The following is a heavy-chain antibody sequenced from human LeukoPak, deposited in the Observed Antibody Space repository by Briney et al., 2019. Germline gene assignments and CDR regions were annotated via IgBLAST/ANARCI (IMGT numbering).Heavy chain of an antibody. D-gene: IGHD6-19*01. Sequence: SVKVSCKASGGTFSSYAISWVRQAPGQGLEWMGGIIPIFGTANYAQKFQGRVTITADESTSTAYMELSSLRSEDTAVYYCAREVYVAVAGTNWFDPWGQGTLVAVSS. CDR1: GGTFSSYA. J-gene: IGHJ5*02. CDR2: IIPIFGTA. V-gene: IGHV1-69*13. CDR3: AREVYVAVAGTNWFDP.